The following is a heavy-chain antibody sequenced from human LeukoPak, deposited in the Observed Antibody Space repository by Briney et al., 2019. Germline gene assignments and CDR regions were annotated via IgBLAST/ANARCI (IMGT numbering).Heavy chain of an antibody. CDR2: IKSDESTR. Sequence: GGSLRLSCAASGFTFTSYWMHWVRQAPGKGLVWVSRIKSDESTRDYADFVKGRFTISRDNARNTVNLQMNSLIAEDTAVYYCARGLRDRYGMDVWGQGTTVTVSS. CDR1: GFTFTSYW. V-gene: IGHV3-74*01. CDR3: ARGLRDRYGMDV. J-gene: IGHJ6*02. D-gene: IGHD5-12*01.